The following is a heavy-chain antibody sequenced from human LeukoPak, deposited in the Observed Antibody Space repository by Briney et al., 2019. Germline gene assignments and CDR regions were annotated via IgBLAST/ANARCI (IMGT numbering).Heavy chain of an antibody. CDR1: GGSIISSSYY. J-gene: IGHJ4*02. Sequence: PSETLSLTCTVSGGSIISSSYYWGWIRQPPGKGLEWIGSIYYSGSTYYNPSLKSRVTISVDTSKNQFSLKLSSVTAADTAVYYCARHYYDSSGPSLDLDYWGQGTLVTVSS. V-gene: IGHV4-39*01. CDR3: ARHYYDSSGPSLDLDY. D-gene: IGHD3-22*01. CDR2: IYYSGST.